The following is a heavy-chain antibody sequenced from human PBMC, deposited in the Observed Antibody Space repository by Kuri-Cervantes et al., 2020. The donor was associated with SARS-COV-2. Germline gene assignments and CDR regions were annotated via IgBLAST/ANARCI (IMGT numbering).Heavy chain of an antibody. V-gene: IGHV3-33*01. CDR2: IWYDGSTK. Sequence: LSLTCAASGFTFSSYGMHWVRQAPGKGLEWVAVIWYDGSTKYYADSVKGRFTISRDNSKNTLYLQMNSLRAEDTAVYYCARDLVVSSGWDYYMDVWGKGTTVTVSS. CDR3: ARDLVVSSGWDYYMDV. J-gene: IGHJ6*03. CDR1: GFTFSSYG. D-gene: IGHD6-19*01.